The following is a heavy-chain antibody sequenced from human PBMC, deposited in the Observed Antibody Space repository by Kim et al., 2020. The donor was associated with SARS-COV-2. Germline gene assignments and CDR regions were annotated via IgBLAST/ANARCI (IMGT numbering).Heavy chain of an antibody. CDR2: ICSSGVGT. V-gene: IGHV3-23*01. CDR1: GFTFSSYA. Sequence: GGSLRLSCAASGFTFSSYAMSWVRQAPGKGLEWVSAICSSGVGTYYADSVKGRFTISRDNSKNTLFLQMNSLRAEDTAVYYCAKHNNTSCYSPFDYWGQGTLVTVSS. D-gene: IGHD2-2*02. J-gene: IGHJ4*02. CDR3: AKHNNTSCYSPFDY.